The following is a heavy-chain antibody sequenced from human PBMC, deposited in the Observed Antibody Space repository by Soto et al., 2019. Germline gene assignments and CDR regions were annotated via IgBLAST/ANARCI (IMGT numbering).Heavy chain of an antibody. CDR2: ITSKGSTR. V-gene: IGHV3-48*02. CDR3: AKEKQPCTDTTCYSGPFDS. J-gene: IGHJ4*01. Sequence: PVGSLRLSCAASGSSFNTYNMNWVRQAPGKGLEWLSYITSKGSTRKYADSVEGRFTVSRDNAKNSLYLQLNSLTDDDTAVYYCAKEKQPCTDTTCYSGPFDSWGQGTLVTVSS. D-gene: IGHD2-15*01. CDR1: GSSFNTYN.